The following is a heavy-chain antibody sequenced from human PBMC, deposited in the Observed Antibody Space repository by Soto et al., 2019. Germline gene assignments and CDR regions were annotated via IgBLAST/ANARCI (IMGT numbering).Heavy chain of an antibody. J-gene: IGHJ4*02. Sequence: SETLSLTCTVSNGSLSSNYWSWIRQSPGKGLEWIGNIYYSGSTNYNPSLQSRVTMSVDTSKNQFTLKLSSVTAADTGVYSCARSFMVPVDFFDYWGQGTQVTVYS. CDR1: NGSLSSNY. CDR3: ARSFMVPVDFFDY. CDR2: IYYSGST. V-gene: IGHV4-59*01. D-gene: IGHD3-10*01.